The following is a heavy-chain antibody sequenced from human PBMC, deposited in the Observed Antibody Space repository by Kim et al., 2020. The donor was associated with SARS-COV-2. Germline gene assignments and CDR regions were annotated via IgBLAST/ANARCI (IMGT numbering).Heavy chain of an antibody. CDR1: GFTFSSYG. Sequence: GGSLRLSCAASGFTFSSYGMHWVRQAPGKGLEWVAVISYDGSNKYYADSVKGRFTISRDNSKNTLYLQMNSLRAEDTAVYYCAKGPWYYYGSSGYYGGDFDYWGKGTLLRVSS. V-gene: IGHV3-30*18. J-gene: IGHJ4*02. CDR2: ISYDGSNK. CDR3: AKGPWYYYGSSGYYGGDFDY. D-gene: IGHD3-22*01.